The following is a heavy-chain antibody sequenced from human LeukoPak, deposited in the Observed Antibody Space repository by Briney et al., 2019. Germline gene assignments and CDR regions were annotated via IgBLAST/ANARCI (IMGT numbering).Heavy chain of an antibody. CDR3: AREKSSTDYFDY. J-gene: IGHJ4*02. V-gene: IGHV4-39*07. CDR1: GGSIRSSYYY. CDR2: IYDSGST. D-gene: IGHD4-17*01. Sequence: SETLSLTCTVSGGSIRSSYYYWGWIRQPPGKGLEWIGSIYDSGSTYYNPSLKSRVTISVDTSKNQFSLKLSSVTAADTAVYYCAREKSSTDYFDYWGQGTLVTVSS.